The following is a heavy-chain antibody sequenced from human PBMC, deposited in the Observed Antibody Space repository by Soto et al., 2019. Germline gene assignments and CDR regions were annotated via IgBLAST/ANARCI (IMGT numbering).Heavy chain of an antibody. CDR2: IYWNDDK. J-gene: IGHJ4*02. D-gene: IGHD5-18*01. CDR3: VNSPDSSTSDY. CDR1: GCSLSTFGVG. V-gene: IGHV2-5*01. Sequence: SGPTLVNPTQTLTLTCTFSGCSLSTFGVGXGWIRQPPGKAPEWLALIYWNDDKRYNPSLNSRLTIAKDTSKNLVVLTMTNVDPVDAATYYCVNSPDSSTSDYWGQGALVTVSS.